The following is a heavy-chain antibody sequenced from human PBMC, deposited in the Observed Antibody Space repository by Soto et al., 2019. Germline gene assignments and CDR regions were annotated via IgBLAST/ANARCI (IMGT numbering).Heavy chain of an antibody. CDR3: ARMGAGHCVSINCYPSPTMGYGMDV. Sequence: EAQLVESGGGLVKPGGSLRLSCAASGFTFSSYSMNWVRQAPGKGLEWVSSISSSSSYIYYADSVKGRFTISRDNAKNSLFLQMNSLRAEDTAVFYCARMGAGHCVSINCYPSPTMGYGMDVWGQGTTVTVSS. CDR1: GFTFSSYS. V-gene: IGHV3-21*01. CDR2: ISSSSSYI. J-gene: IGHJ6*02. D-gene: IGHD2-2*01.